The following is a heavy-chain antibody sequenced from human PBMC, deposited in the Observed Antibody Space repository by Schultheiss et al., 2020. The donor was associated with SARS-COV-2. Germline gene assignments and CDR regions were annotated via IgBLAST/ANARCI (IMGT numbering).Heavy chain of an antibody. V-gene: IGHV1-69*13. CDR3: VFGSGYEMKIQTFDF. CDR1: GGTFSSYA. CDR2: IIPIFGTA. J-gene: IGHJ4*02. Sequence: SVKVSCKASGGTFSSYAISWVRQAPGQGLEWMGGIIPIFGTANYPQKFQGRVTITADESTSTAYMELSSLRFADTAVYYCVFGSGYEMKIQTFDFWGQGTLVTVSS. D-gene: IGHD5-12*01.